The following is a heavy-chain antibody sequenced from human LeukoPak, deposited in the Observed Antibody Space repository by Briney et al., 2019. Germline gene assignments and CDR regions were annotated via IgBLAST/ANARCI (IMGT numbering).Heavy chain of an antibody. D-gene: IGHD3-10*01. CDR2: IYISGSN. CDR3: ARDKGFMVRGVITYGMDV. CDR1: GGSISSPY. V-gene: IGHV4-4*07. Sequence: SETLSLTCTVSGGSISSPYWTWIRRPAGKGREWIGRIYISGSNNYHPSLKSLATMPADTSKNQCALKLTSVPAADTGVYYCARDKGFMVRGVITYGMDVWGQGTTVTVSS. J-gene: IGHJ6*02.